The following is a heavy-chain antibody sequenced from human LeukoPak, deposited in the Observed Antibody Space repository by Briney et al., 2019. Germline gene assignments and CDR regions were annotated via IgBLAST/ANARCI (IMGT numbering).Heavy chain of an antibody. D-gene: IGHD6-19*01. Sequence: SETLCLTCTVSGGSISSSSYYWGWIRQPPGKGLEWIGSIYYSGSTYYNPSLKSRVTISVDTSKNQFSLKLSSVTAADTAVYYCARQRQWLVHFDYWGQGTLVTVSS. CDR2: IYYSGST. CDR3: ARQRQWLVHFDY. J-gene: IGHJ4*02. V-gene: IGHV4-39*01. CDR1: GGSISSSSYY.